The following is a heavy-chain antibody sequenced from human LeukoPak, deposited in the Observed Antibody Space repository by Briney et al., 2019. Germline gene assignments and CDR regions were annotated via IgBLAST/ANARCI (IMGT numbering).Heavy chain of an antibody. V-gene: IGHV3-48*03. D-gene: IGHD2-15*01. Sequence: GGSLRLSCAASGFTFSDYEMNWVRQAPGKGLEWVSYISSSGSTIFYADSMKGRFTTSRGNAKNSLYLQMKSLRAEDTAVYYCARLGYCSAGSCYSLDYWGQGTLVTVSS. CDR3: ARLGYCSAGSCYSLDY. J-gene: IGHJ4*02. CDR2: ISSSGSTI. CDR1: GFTFSDYE.